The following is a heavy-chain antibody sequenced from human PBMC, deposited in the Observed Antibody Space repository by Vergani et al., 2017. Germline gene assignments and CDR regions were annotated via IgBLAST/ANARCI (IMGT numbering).Heavy chain of an antibody. Sequence: QVQLVQSGAEAKTPGSSVKVSCKASGGTFSSYVISWVRQAPGQGLEWMGGIIPISGTANYAQEFQGRVMIIADESTSTAYMALSSLRSEDTAGYYCARSRTEKYYDFWSGYDYYYYMDVWGKGTTVTVSS. CDR3: ARSRTEKYYDFWSGYDYYYYMDV. J-gene: IGHJ6*03. CDR2: IIPISGTA. D-gene: IGHD3-3*01. CDR1: GGTFSSYV. V-gene: IGHV1-69*19.